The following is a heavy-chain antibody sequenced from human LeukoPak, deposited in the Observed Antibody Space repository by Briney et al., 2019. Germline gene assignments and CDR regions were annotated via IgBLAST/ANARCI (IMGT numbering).Heavy chain of an antibody. V-gene: IGHV3-9*01. CDR3: ARGYSYGYANVDY. CDR1: GFTFDDYA. D-gene: IGHD5-18*01. J-gene: IGHJ4*02. CDR2: ISWNSGSI. Sequence: GRSLRLSCAASGFTFDDYAMHWVRQAPGKGLEWVSGISWNSGSIGYADSVKGRFTISRDNAKNSLYLQMNSLRAEDTAVYYCARGYSYGYANVDYWGQGTLVTVSS.